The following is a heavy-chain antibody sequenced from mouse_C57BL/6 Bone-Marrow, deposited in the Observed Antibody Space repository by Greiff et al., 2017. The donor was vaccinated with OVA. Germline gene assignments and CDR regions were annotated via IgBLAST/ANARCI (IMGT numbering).Heavy chain of an antibody. CDR2: IDPSDSYT. J-gene: IGHJ1*03. D-gene: IGHD1-1*01. CDR3: ARGEYYGSSRYFDV. CDR1: GYTFTSYW. V-gene: IGHV1-69*01. Sequence: QVQLQQPGAELVMPGASVKLSCKASGYTFTSYWMHWVKQRPGQGLEWIGEIDPSDSYTNYNQKFKGKSTLTVDKSSSTAYMQLSSLTSEDSAVYYCARGEYYGSSRYFDVWGTGTTVTVSS.